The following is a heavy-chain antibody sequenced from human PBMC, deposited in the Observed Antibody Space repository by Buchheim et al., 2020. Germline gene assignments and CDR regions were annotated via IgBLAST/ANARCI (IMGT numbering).Heavy chain of an antibody. Sequence: EVQLVESGGGLVQPGGSLRLSCAASGFTVSSNYMSWVRQAPRKGLEWVSVIYSGGRTYYADSVKGRRTISRDNSKNTLYLQMNSLRAEDTAVYYCARDQTGTTGENWFDPWGQGTL. CDR1: GFTVSSNY. CDR2: IYSGGRT. CDR3: ARDQTGTTGENWFDP. D-gene: IGHD1-1*01. J-gene: IGHJ5*02. V-gene: IGHV3-66*01.